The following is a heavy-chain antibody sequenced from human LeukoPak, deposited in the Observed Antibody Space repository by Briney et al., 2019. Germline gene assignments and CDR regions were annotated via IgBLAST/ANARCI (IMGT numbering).Heavy chain of an antibody. CDR1: GFTFSSYG. Sequence: GRSLRLSCAASGFTFSSYGMHWVRQAPGKGLEWLAVIWYDGSNIYYADSVKGRFAISRDNSKNTLYLLLNSLRAEDTAVYYCARDDNYGSDYWGQGTLVTVSS. D-gene: IGHD3-10*01. CDR3: ARDDNYGSDY. CDR2: IWYDGSNI. V-gene: IGHV3-33*01. J-gene: IGHJ4*02.